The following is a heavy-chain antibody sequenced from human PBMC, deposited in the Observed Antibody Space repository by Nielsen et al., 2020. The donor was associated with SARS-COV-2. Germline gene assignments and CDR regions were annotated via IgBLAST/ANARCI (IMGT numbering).Heavy chain of an antibody. CDR2: MNPNSGNT. Sequence: ASVKVSCKASGGTFSSYAISWVRQAPGQGLEWMGWMNPNSGNTGYAQKFQGRVTMTRNTSISTAYMELRSLRSDDTAVYYCARDIPFNTGIVGATNDYWGQGTLVTVSS. J-gene: IGHJ4*02. CDR3: ARDIPFNTGIVGATNDY. CDR1: GGTFSSYA. D-gene: IGHD1-26*01. V-gene: IGHV1-8*02.